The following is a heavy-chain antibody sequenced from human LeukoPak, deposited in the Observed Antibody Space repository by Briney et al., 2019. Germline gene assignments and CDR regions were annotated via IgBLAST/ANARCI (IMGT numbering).Heavy chain of an antibody. CDR3: ARERRYYYDSSGPTLDAFDI. CDR1: GFPFSNYE. J-gene: IGHJ3*02. CDR2: ISSSGSAI. V-gene: IGHV3-48*03. D-gene: IGHD3-22*01. Sequence: GGSLRLSCAASGFPFSNYEMNWVRQAPGKGLEWVSYISSSGSAIYYADSVKGRFSISRDNAKNSLYLQMNSLRAEDTAVYYCARERRYYYDSSGPTLDAFDIWGQGTMVTVSS.